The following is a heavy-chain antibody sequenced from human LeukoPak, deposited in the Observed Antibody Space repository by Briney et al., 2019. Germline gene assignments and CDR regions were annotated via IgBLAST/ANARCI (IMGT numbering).Heavy chain of an antibody. Sequence: GGSLRLSCAASGFTFSSYWMSWVRQAPGKGLEWVANIKQDGSEKYYVDSVKGRFTISRDNAKNSLYLQMNSLRAEDTAVYYCAKDNNFSYYYYGMDVWGQGTTVTVSS. CDR1: GFTFSSYW. CDR2: IKQDGSEK. J-gene: IGHJ6*02. CDR3: AKDNNFSYYYYGMDV. D-gene: IGHD3-3*01. V-gene: IGHV3-7*01.